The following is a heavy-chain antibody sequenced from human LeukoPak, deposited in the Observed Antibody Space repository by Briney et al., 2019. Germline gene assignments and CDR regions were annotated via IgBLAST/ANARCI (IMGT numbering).Heavy chain of an antibody. CDR2: IIPVFGTA. V-gene: IGHV1-69*13. CDR3: ARYDYGFDP. CDR1: RGTFSSYA. D-gene: IGHD3-16*01. J-gene: IGHJ5*02. Sequence: EASVKVSCKASRGTFSSYAISGVRPAPGQGLEWMGGIIPVFGTANYAQKFQGRVTITADESTSTAYMELSSLRSEDTAVYYCARYDYGFDPWGQGTLVTVSS.